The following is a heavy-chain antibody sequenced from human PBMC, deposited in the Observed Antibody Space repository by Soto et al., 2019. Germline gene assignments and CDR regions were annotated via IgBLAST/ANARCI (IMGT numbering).Heavy chain of an antibody. CDR1: GYTFTSYG. CDR2: ISAYNGNT. Sequence: QVQLVQSGAEVKKPGSSVKVSCKASGYTFTSYGISWVRQAPGQRLEWMGWISAYNGNTNYAQKLQGRVTMTTDTATITAYMQPRSLRSDVTAVYYCTRGTLELGYYWCQGTLVTVSS. J-gene: IGHJ4*02. CDR3: TRGTLELGYY. D-gene: IGHD1-26*01. V-gene: IGHV1-18*01.